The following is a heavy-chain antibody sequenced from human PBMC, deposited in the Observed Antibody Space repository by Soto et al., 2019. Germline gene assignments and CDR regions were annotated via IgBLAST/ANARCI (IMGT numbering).Heavy chain of an antibody. CDR3: AREGRRYRQYESYYGMDV. CDR2: MNPNSGNT. V-gene: IGHV1-8*01. CDR1: GYTFTSYD. D-gene: IGHD1-1*01. Sequence: GASVKVSCKASGYTFTSYDINWVRQATGQGLEWMGWMNPNSGNTGYAQKFQGRVTMTRNTSISTAYMELSSLRSEDTAVYYCAREGRRYRQYESYYGMDVWGQGTTVTVSS. J-gene: IGHJ6*02.